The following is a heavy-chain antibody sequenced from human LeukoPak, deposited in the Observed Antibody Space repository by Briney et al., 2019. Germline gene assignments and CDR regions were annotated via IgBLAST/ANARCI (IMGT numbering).Heavy chain of an antibody. V-gene: IGHV3-48*01. CDR3: ASGVGYDSSGYYDY. CDR1: GFTFSSYS. J-gene: IGHJ4*02. D-gene: IGHD3-22*01. CDR2: ISSSSSTI. Sequence: GGSLRLSCAAFGFTFSSYSMNWVRQAPGKGLDWVSYISSSSSTIYYADSVKGRFTISRDNAKDSLYLQMNSLRAEDTAVYYCASGVGYDSSGYYDYWGQGTLVTVSS.